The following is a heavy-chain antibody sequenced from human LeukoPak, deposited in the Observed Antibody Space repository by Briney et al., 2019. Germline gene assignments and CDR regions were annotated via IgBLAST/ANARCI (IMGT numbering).Heavy chain of an antibody. Sequence: QTLSLTCAISGDRVSINNSWNWVMQPPSRGLLWPGTTIYKARRYNTYAVSVKSRIVIYGDTSKNLFSLQLNCVTAEDTAVYYCARDLYYSDRNGYLNGFGLWGQGTVVIDSS. J-gene: IGHJ3*01. CDR1: GDRVSINNS. CDR2: TIYKARRYN. CDR3: ARDLYYSDRNGYLNGFGL. D-gene: IGHD3-22*01. V-gene: IGHV6-1*01.